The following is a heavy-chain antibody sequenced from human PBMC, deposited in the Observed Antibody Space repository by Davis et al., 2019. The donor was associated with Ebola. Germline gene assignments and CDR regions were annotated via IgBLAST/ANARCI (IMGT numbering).Heavy chain of an antibody. CDR2: IYSGGST. J-gene: IGHJ4*02. D-gene: IGHD6-13*01. CDR3: ARGAGYSSSWQDY. Sequence: GESLKISCAASGFTVSSNYMSWVRQAPGKGLEWVSVIYSGGSTYYADSVKGRFTISRDNSKNTLYLQMNSLRAEDTAVYYCARGAGYSSSWQDYWGQGTLVTVSS. V-gene: IGHV3-66*01. CDR1: GFTVSSNY.